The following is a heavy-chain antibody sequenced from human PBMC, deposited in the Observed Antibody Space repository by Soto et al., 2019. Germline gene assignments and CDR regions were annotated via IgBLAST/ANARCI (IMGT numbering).Heavy chain of an antibody. CDR3: ARVTHYYGSGSYYRTWGYFDY. CDR2: INHSGST. CDR1: GGSFSGYY. Sequence: TSETLSLTCAVYGGSFSGYYWSLIRQPPGKGLEWIGEINHSGSTNYNPSLKSRVTISVDTSKNQFSLKLSSVTAADTAVYYCARVTHYYGSGSYYRTWGYFDYWGQGTLVTVSS. D-gene: IGHD3-10*01. J-gene: IGHJ4*02. V-gene: IGHV4-34*01.